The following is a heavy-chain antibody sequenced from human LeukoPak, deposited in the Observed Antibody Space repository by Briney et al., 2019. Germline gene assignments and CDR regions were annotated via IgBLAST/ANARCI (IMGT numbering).Heavy chain of an antibody. CDR2: IYTSGST. CDR1: GGSISSYY. CDR3: ARGRRGGYDGQYYFDY. V-gene: IGHV4-4*07. J-gene: IGHJ4*02. D-gene: IGHD5-12*01. Sequence: SETLSLTCTVSGGSISSYYWSWIRQPAGKGLEWIGRIYTSGSTNYNPSLKSRVTMSVDTSKNQFSLKLSSVTAADTAVYYRARGRRGGYDGQYYFDYRGQGTLVTVSS.